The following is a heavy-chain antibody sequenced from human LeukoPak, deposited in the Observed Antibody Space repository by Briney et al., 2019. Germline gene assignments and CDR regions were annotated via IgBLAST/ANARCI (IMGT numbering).Heavy chain of an antibody. CDR3: ARDRGRDDSFDI. V-gene: IGHV3-69-1*02. CDR2: ISSSSYI. J-gene: IGHJ3*02. Sequence: PGGSLRLSCAASGFTFSDYYMSWIRQAPGKGLEWVSSISSSSYIYYADSVKGRFTISRDNAKNSLFLQMNSLRAEDTAVYYCARDRGRDDSFDIWGQGTMVTVSS. D-gene: IGHD3-16*01. CDR1: GFTFSDYY.